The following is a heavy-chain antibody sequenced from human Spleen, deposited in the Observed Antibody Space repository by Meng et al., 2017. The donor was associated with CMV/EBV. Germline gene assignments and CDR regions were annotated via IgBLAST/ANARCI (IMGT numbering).Heavy chain of an antibody. J-gene: IGHJ4*02. CDR3: TRLWDSGSYYPVVY. CDR1: GFTFSSYW. V-gene: IGHV3-73*01. D-gene: IGHD1-26*01. CDR2: IRSKANSYAT. Sequence: GESLKISCAASGFTFSSYWMSWVRQAPGKGLEWVGRIRSKANSYATAYAASVKGRFTISRDDSKNTAYLQMNSLKTEDTAVYYCTRLWDSGSYYPVVYWGQGTLVTVSS.